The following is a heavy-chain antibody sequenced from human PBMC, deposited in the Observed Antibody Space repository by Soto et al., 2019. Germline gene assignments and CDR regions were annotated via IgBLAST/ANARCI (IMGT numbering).Heavy chain of an antibody. D-gene: IGHD3-10*01. CDR3: ARDGLVRGVPQQFYYYGMDV. V-gene: IGHV5-10-1*01. CDR1: GYSFTSYW. Sequence: GESLKISCKGSGYSFTSYWISWVRQMPGKGLEWMGRIDPSDSYTNYSPSFQGHVTISADKSISTAYLQWSSLKASDTAMYYCARDGLVRGVPQQFYYYGMDVWGQGTTVTVSS. J-gene: IGHJ6*02. CDR2: IDPSDSYT.